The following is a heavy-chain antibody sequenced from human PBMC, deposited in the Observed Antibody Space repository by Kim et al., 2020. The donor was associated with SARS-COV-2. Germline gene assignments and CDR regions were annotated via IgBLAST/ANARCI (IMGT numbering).Heavy chain of an antibody. J-gene: IGHJ6*02. CDR1: GYTFTGYY. CDR3: ARDRYAELELGYYYYGMDV. V-gene: IGHV1-2*02. D-gene: IGHD1-7*01. CDR2: INPNSGGT. Sequence: ASVKVSCKASGYTFTGYYMHWVRQAPGQGLEWMGWINPNSGGTNYAQKFQGRVTMTRDTSISTAYMELSRLRSDDTAVYYCARDRYAELELGYYYYGMDVWGQGTTVTVSS.